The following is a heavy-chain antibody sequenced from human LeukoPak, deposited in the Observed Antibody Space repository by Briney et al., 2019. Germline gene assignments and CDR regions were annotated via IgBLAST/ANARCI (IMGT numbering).Heavy chain of an antibody. CDR2: ISGSGGST. J-gene: IGHJ4*02. Sequence: GGSLRLSCAASGFTFSSYAMSWVRQAPGKGLEWVSAISGSGGSTYYADSVKGRFTISRDNSKNTLYLQMNSLRAEDTAVYYCAKDLSIMITLGGVIVIPVFDYWGQGTLVTVSS. D-gene: IGHD3-16*02. V-gene: IGHV3-23*01. CDR3: AKDLSIMITLGGVIVIPVFDY. CDR1: GFTFSSYA.